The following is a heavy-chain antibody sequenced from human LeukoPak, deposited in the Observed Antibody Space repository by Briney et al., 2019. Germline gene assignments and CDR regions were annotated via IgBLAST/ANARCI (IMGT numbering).Heavy chain of an antibody. D-gene: IGHD4-17*01. CDR1: GFTFSSYS. CDR2: ISSSSSTI. Sequence: AGSLRLSCAASGFTFSSYSMNWVRQAPGKGLEWVSYISSSSSTIYYADSVKGRFTISRDNAENSLYLQMNSLRAEDTAVYYCARGHGDYGFDYWGQGTLVTVSS. V-gene: IGHV3-48*01. CDR3: ARGHGDYGFDY. J-gene: IGHJ4*02.